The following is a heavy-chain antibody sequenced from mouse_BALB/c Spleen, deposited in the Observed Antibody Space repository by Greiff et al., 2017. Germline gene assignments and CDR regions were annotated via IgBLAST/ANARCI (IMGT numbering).Heavy chain of an antibody. V-gene: IGHV7-3*02. CDR2: IRNKANGYTT. D-gene: IGHD1-1*01. CDR1: GFTFTDYY. J-gene: IGHJ4*01. Sequence: EVQLVESGGGLVQPGGSLRLSCATSGFTFTDYYMSWVRQPPGKALEWLGFIRNKANGYTTEYSASVKGRFTISRDNSQSILYLQMNTLRAEDSATYYCARDITTVVNYYAMDYWGQGTSVTVSS. CDR3: ARDITTVVNYYAMDY.